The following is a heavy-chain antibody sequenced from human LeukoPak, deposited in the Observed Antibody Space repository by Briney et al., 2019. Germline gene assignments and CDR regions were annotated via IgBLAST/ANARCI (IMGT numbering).Heavy chain of an antibody. V-gene: IGHV4-59*12. J-gene: IGHJ4*02. CDR1: GGSFSGYY. D-gene: IGHD4/OR15-4a*01. Sequence: PSETLSLTCAVNGGSFSGYYWSWIRQPPGKGLEWIGYISYSGNTNYNPSLKSRVAISVDTSKNQFSLRLGSVTAADTAVYYCARDRGLTTSGGVGFDYWGQGILVTVSS. CDR2: ISYSGNT. CDR3: ARDRGLTTSGGVGFDY.